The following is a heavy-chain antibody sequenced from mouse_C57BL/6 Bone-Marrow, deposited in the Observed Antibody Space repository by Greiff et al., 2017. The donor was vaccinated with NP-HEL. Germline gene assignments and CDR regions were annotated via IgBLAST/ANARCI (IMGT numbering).Heavy chain of an antibody. V-gene: IGHV14-4*01. Sequence: EVQLQESGAELVRPGASVKLSCTASGFNIKDDYMHWVKQRPEQGLEWIGWIDPENGDTEYASKFQGKATITADTASNTAYLQLSSLTSEDTAVYYCTTLDPMDYWGQGTSVTVSS. J-gene: IGHJ4*01. CDR3: TTLDPMDY. CDR1: GFNIKDDY. CDR2: IDPENGDT.